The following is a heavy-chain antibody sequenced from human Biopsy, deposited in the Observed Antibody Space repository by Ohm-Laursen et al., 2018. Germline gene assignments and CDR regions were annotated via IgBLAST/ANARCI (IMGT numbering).Heavy chain of an antibody. Sequence: GTLSLTCTVSGGSISSDYWSWIRQTPGKGLEWIGYIYYSGSTNYNPSLRGRVTITVDTSKNQFSLKLNSVTAADTAVYYCARATNSTGWPYYYFYGMDVWGQGTTVTVSS. D-gene: IGHD2/OR15-2a*01. CDR3: ARATNSTGWPYYYFYGMDV. CDR1: GGSISSDY. J-gene: IGHJ6*02. CDR2: IYYSGST. V-gene: IGHV4-59*01.